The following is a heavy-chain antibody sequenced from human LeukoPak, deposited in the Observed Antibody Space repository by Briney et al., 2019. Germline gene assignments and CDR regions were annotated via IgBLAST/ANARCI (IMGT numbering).Heavy chain of an antibody. J-gene: IGHJ4*02. CDR1: GFTFSSYG. Sequence: PGGSLRLSCAASGFTFSSYGMHWVRQAPGKGLEWVAVISYDGSNKYYADSVKGRFTISRDNSKNTLYLQMNSLRAEDTAVYYCARDVAPRVAGDFDYWGQGTLVTVSS. V-gene: IGHV3-30*03. CDR2: ISYDGSNK. D-gene: IGHD6-19*01. CDR3: ARDVAPRVAGDFDY.